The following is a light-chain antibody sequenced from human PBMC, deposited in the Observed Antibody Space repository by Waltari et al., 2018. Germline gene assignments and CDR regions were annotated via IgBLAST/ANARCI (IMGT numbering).Light chain of an antibody. CDR3: QKYDRLPAT. CDR2: GAS. CDR1: QSVISF. Sequence: EIVLTQSPGTLSLSPGERGTLSCRASQSVISFLAWYQQKPGQAPRLLIYGASTRAAGIPDRFSGSGSGTDFSLTISRLEPEDFAVYYCQKYDRLPATFGQGTKVEIK. V-gene: IGKV3-20*01. J-gene: IGKJ1*01.